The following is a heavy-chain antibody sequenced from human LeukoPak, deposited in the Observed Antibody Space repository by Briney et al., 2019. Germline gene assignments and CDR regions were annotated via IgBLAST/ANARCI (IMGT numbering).Heavy chain of an antibody. CDR3: ASSRYCSGGSCTDI. J-gene: IGHJ3*02. D-gene: IGHD2-15*01. CDR1: GFTFSSYA. CDR2: ISYDGSNK. Sequence: SGRSLRLSCAASGFTFSSYAMHWVRQAPGKGLEWVAVISYDGSNKYYADSVKGRFTISRDNSKNTLYQQMNSLRAEDTAVYYCASSRYCSGGSCTDIWGQGTMVTVSS. V-gene: IGHV3-30-3*01.